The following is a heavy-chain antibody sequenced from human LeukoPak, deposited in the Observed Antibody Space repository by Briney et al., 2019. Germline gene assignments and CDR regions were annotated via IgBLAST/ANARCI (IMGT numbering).Heavy chain of an antibody. CDR2: VRYDGSSK. CDR1: GFTFNRFG. Sequence: GESLRLSCVASGFTFNRFGMHWVRQAPGKGLEWVAFVRYDGSSKQYGDPVKGRVTIFRDNSKNTLYLQMNSLRPEDTAMYYCAKDPHYYGSGTQEFDPWGQGTLVTVSS. J-gene: IGHJ5*02. V-gene: IGHV3-30*02. CDR3: AKDPHYYGSGTQEFDP. D-gene: IGHD3-10*01.